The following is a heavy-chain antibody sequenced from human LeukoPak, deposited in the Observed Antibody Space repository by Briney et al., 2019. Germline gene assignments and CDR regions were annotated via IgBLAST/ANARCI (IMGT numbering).Heavy chain of an antibody. D-gene: IGHD2-15*01. CDR3: AKGIVSGGRVYFDY. CDR1: GFTFSSYA. J-gene: IGHJ4*02. CDR2: ITGSGGAT. Sequence: PGGSLRLSCAASGFTFSSYAMSWVRQAPGKGLEWVSAITGSGGATYYADSVKGRFTISRDNSENTLYLQMNSLRAEGTAGCYCAKGIVSGGRVYFDYWGQGTLVTVPS. V-gene: IGHV3-23*01.